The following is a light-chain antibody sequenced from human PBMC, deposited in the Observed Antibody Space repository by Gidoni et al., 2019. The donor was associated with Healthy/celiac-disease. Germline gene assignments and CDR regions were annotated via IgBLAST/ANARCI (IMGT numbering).Light chain of an antibody. J-gene: IGKJ4*01. CDR2: DAS. V-gene: IGKV3-11*01. Sequence: EIVLTQSPATLSLSPGERATISCRASQSVSSYLAWYQQKPGQAPRLLIYDASNSATGIPARFSGSGSGTDFTLTISSLEPEDFAVYYCQQRSNWPPLTFGGXTKVEIK. CDR3: QQRSNWPPLT. CDR1: QSVSSY.